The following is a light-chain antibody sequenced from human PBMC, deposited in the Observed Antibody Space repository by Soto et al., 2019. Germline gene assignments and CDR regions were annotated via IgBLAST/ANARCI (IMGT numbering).Light chain of an antibody. CDR3: QQYESYSVT. Sequence: DIQMTQSPSTLSASVGDRVTITCRASQSISSWLAWYQQKPGKAPNLLIYKASSLESGVPSRFSVSGSGTEVTLTISSLQPDDFATYYCQQYESYSVTFGQGTRLEIK. CDR2: KAS. V-gene: IGKV1-5*03. CDR1: QSISSW. J-gene: IGKJ5*01.